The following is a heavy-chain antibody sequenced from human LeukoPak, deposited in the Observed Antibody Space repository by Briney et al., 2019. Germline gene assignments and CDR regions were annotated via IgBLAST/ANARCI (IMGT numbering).Heavy chain of an antibody. V-gene: IGHV4-59*01. CDR1: GGSISDYH. J-gene: IGHJ4*02. CDR2: INYSGTT. Sequence: KPSETLSLTSTVSGGSISDYHCNWLRQAPEKGLEWIGYINYSGTTNYNPSLTSRVTISADTSKTQVSLMVRSVTAADTAVYYCATTRGGYWASPLGFWGQGILVTVSS. CDR3: ATTRGGYWASPLGF. D-gene: IGHD5-12*01.